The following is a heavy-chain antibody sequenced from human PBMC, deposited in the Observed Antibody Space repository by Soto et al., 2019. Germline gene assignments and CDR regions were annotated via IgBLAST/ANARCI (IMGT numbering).Heavy chain of an antibody. J-gene: IGHJ4*02. CDR3: ANVPIWCSSTSCYTEGFDY. V-gene: IGHV3-23*01. CDR1: GFTFSDYA. D-gene: IGHD2-2*02. Sequence: GGSLRLSCKASGFTFSDYAMSWVRQPPGKGLEWVSVISAGGSTSYADSVKGRFTVSRANSKNTLYLQMNSLRAEDTAVYYCANVPIWCSSTSCYTEGFDYWGQGTLVTVSS. CDR2: ISAGGST.